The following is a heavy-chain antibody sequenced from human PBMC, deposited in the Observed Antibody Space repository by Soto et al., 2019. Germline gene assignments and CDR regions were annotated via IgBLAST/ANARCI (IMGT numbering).Heavy chain of an antibody. D-gene: IGHD5-18*01. CDR3: AKDLGGRGYSYGYAYYYYGMDV. Sequence: PGGSLRLSCAASGFTFSSYGMHWVRQAPGKGLEWVAVISYDGSNKYYADSVKGRFTTSRDNSKNTLYLQMNSLRAEDTAVYYCAKDLGGRGYSYGYAYYYYGMDVWGQGTTVTVSS. CDR2: ISYDGSNK. CDR1: GFTFSSYG. V-gene: IGHV3-30*18. J-gene: IGHJ6*02.